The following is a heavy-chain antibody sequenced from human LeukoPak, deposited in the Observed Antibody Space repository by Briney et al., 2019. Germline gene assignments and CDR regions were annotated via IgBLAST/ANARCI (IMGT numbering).Heavy chain of an antibody. CDR1: GITFSSYA. Sequence: GGSLRLFCAASGITFSSYAMHWVRQAPGKGLEGGVVISYDGSNKYYADFVKGRFTISRNNFKNTQYLQMNLLGTEDTAGYYCARVVGARDAFDIWAQGTRVTVSP. J-gene: IGHJ3*02. CDR2: ISYDGSNK. CDR3: ARVVGARDAFDI. D-gene: IGHD1-26*01. V-gene: IGHV3-30*04.